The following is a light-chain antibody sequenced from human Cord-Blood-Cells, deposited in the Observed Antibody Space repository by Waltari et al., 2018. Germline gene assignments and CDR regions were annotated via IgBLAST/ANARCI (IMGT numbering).Light chain of an antibody. V-gene: IGKV3-20*01. J-gene: IGKJ2*01. CDR1: QSVSSSY. Sequence: EIVLAQSPGTLSLSPGATATLSCSASQSVSSSYLTWYQQKPGQAPRLLIYGASSRATGIPDRFSGSGSGTDFTLTISRLEPEDFAVYYCQQYGSSSYTFGQGTKLEIK. CDR3: QQYGSSSYT. CDR2: GAS.